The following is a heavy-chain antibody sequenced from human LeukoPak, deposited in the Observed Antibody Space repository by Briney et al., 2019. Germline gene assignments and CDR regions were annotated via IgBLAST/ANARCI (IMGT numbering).Heavy chain of an antibody. CDR3: ARDSRGNFDL. CDR1: GFTLSTYD. Sequence: HPGGSLRLSCAASGFTLSTYDMRWVRRAPGKGLEWVSLSGIVGDTNYSDSVKGRFTISRDNAKDSLFLQMSSLRVGDTAFYYCARDSRGNFDLWGQGTLVTVSS. J-gene: IGHJ4*02. V-gene: IGHV3-13*01. CDR2: SGIVGDT.